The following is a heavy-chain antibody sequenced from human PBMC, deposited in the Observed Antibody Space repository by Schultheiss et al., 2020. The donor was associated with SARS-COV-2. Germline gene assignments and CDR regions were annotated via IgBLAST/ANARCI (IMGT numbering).Heavy chain of an antibody. CDR2: INHSGST. CDR3: ASHPAGRRRHGRPGYYSYGMDV. J-gene: IGHJ6*02. CDR1: GGSFSGYY. Sequence: ETLSLTCAVYGGSFSGYYWSWIRQPPGKGLEWIGEINHSGSTKDNPSLKSRVIISVDTSKNQFSLKLSSVTAADTAVYYCASHPAGRRRHGRPGYYSYGMDVWGQGTTVTVSS. D-gene: IGHD6-13*01. V-gene: IGHV4-34*01.